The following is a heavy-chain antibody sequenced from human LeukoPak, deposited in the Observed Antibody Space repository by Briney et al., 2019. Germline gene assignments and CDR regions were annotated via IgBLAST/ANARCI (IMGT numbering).Heavy chain of an antibody. CDR1: GFTFSSYG. D-gene: IGHD3-10*01. CDR3: ATPGDDAFDI. J-gene: IGHJ3*02. V-gene: IGHV3-30*02. Sequence: PGGSLRLSCAASGFTFSSYGMHWVRQAPGKGLEWVAFIRYDGSNKYYADSVKGRFTISRDNSKNTLYLQMNSLRAEDTAVYYCATPGDDAFDIWGQGTMVTVSS. CDR2: IRYDGSNK.